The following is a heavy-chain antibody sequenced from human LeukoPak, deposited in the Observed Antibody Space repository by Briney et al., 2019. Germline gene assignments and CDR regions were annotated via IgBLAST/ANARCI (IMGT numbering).Heavy chain of an antibody. CDR1: GFTFSSYW. J-gene: IGHJ6*02. CDR2: INSDGSST. CDR3: ASSSYYYYGMDV. V-gene: IGHV3-74*01. Sequence: GGSLRLSCAASGFTFSSYWMHWVRQAPGKGLVWVSRINSDGSSTSYADSVKGRFTISRDNAKTTLYLQMNSLRAEDTAVYYCASSSYYYYGMDVWGQGTTVTVSS.